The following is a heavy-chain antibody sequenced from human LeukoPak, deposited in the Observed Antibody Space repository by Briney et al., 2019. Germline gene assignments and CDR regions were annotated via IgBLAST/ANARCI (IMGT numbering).Heavy chain of an antibody. CDR2: ISDSGGST. V-gene: IGHV3-23*01. CDR3: AKAFRLTAKYGMDV. J-gene: IGHJ6*02. Sequence: GGCVTLSCAASVFAFTSYSIPWVRHAPWKGLEWVLAISDSGGSTFYGDSVKGRFTISRDNSKNTLFLQMNSLRAEDTAIYYCAKAFRLTAKYGMDVWGQGTTVTVSS. CDR1: VFAFTSYS. D-gene: IGHD1-14*01.